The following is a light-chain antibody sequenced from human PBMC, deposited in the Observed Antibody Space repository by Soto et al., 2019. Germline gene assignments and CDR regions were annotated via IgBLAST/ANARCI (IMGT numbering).Light chain of an antibody. CDR3: SSFAGTIFYV. CDR1: SSDVGGYNY. V-gene: IGLV2-8*01. Sequence: QSALTQPPSASGSPGQSVTISCTGTSSDVGGYNYDSWYQQHPGKAPKLMIYEVTKRPSGVPDRFSGSKSGNTASLTVSGLQAEDEADYFCSSFAGTIFYVFGTGTKVTVL. CDR2: EVT. J-gene: IGLJ1*01.